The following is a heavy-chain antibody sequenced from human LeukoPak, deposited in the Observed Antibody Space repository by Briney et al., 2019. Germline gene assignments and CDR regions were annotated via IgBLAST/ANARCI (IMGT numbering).Heavy chain of an antibody. CDR1: RGTFNNYA. CDR2: IIPIFGSA. J-gene: IGHJ4*02. CDR3: AAPGDIVVVPAAGGGYFDY. V-gene: IGHV1-69*13. Sequence: GASLKVSCKASRGTFNNYAISWVRQAPGQGLQWMGGIIPIFGSATYAQNFQGRATITADDSTSTAYMKLSSLRSEDTAVYYCAAPGDIVVVPAAGGGYFDYWGQGTLVTVSS. D-gene: IGHD2-2*01.